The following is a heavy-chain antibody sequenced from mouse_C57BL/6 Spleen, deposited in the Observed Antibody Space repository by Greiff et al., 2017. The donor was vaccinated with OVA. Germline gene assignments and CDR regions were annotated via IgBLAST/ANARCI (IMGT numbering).Heavy chain of an antibody. D-gene: IGHD5-2*01. V-gene: IGHV1-76*01. J-gene: IGHJ4*01. CDR1: GYTFTDYY. Sequence: QVHVKQSGAELVRPGASVKLSCKASGYTFTDYYINWVKQRPGQGLEWIARIYPGSGNTYYNEKFKGKATLTAEKSSSTAYMQLSSLTSEDSAVYFCARWGNNAMDYWGQGTSVTVSS. CDR3: ARWGNNAMDY. CDR2: IYPGSGNT.